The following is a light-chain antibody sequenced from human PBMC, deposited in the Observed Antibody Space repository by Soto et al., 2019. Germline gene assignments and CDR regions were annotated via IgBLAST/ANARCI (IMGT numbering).Light chain of an antibody. CDR2: ATS. J-gene: IGKJ4*02. CDR1: QAISSY. V-gene: IGKV1-27*01. CDR3: HKYNHAPT. Sequence: DIQLTQSPSSLSASVGGRVTITCRASQAISSYFAWYQQKPGKVPELLIYATSPLQSAAPSLFSGGGSGTDFTLTISRLQPEDVATYYCHKYNHAPTFGGGTKVEIK.